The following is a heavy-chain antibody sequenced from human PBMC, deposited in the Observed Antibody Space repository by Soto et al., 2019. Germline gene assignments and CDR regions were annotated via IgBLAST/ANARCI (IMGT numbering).Heavy chain of an antibody. CDR1: GGSISSSSNY. D-gene: IGHD3-9*01. CDR3: ASSLRYFDWLLSFYWFDP. Sequence: SETLSLTCSVSGGSISSSSNYWGWIRQPPGEGLEWIGTISHSGSTYYNPSLKSRVTIFADTSKNEFSLRLSSVTAADTAVYYCASSLRYFDWLLSFYWFDPWGQGTLVTVSS. CDR2: ISHSGST. V-gene: IGHV4-39*01. J-gene: IGHJ5*02.